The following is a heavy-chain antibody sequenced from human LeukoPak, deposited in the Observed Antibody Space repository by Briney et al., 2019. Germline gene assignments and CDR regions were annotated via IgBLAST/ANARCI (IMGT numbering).Heavy chain of an antibody. V-gene: IGHV3-48*03. CDR2: INSGGSAI. CDR1: GLTFNSYE. CDR3: ARGGSYVHY. D-gene: IGHD1-26*01. Sequence: PGGSLRLSCAASGLTFNSYEMNCVRQAPGKGLEWVSYINSGGSAIYYADSVKGRFTISRDNAKNSLYLQMNSLRADDTAVYYCARGGSYVHYWGQGTLVTVSS. J-gene: IGHJ4*02.